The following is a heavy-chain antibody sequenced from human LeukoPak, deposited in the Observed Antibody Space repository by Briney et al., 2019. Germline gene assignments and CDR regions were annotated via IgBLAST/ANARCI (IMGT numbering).Heavy chain of an antibody. V-gene: IGHV4-39*01. CDR1: GGSISSSSHY. Sequence: SETLSLTCTVSGGSISSSSHYWGWIRQPPGKGLEWIGTIYYRGSSSYNPSLKSRVTMSVGTSKNHFSLKLSSVTAADTAVYFCARQSDSSGYYSFNYWGQGTLVTVSS. CDR2: IYYRGSS. D-gene: IGHD3-22*01. J-gene: IGHJ4*02. CDR3: ARQSDSSGYYSFNY.